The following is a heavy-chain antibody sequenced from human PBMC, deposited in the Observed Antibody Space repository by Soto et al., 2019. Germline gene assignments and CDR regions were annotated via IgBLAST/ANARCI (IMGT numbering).Heavy chain of an antibody. Sequence: SETLSLTCTVSGGSISSYYWSWIRQPPGKGLEWIGYIYYSGSTNYNPSLKSRVTISVDTSKNQFSLKLSSVTAADTAVYYCARSIAAAGKGNWFDPWGQGTLVTVSS. V-gene: IGHV4-59*01. D-gene: IGHD6-13*01. CDR2: IYYSGST. CDR1: GGSISSYY. J-gene: IGHJ5*02. CDR3: ARSIAAAGKGNWFDP.